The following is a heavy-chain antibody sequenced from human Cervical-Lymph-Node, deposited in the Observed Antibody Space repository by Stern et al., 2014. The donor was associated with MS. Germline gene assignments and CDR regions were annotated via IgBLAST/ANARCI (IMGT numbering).Heavy chain of an antibody. Sequence: QVQLGQSGPEVKKPGASVKVSCKASGYTFTSYGIAWVRQAPGQGLEWMGWISDYNGNTNYERKLQGRVTLTTNTTTSTAYMELRSLRSDDTAIYFCARSGTRVPRGYWGQGTLITVSS. CDR3: ARSGTRVPRGY. D-gene: IGHD6-25*01. V-gene: IGHV1-18*04. J-gene: IGHJ4*02. CDR2: ISDYNGNT. CDR1: GYTFTSYG.